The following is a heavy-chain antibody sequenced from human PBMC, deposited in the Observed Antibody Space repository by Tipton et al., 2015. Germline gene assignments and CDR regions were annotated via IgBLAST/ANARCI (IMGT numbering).Heavy chain of an antibody. Sequence: TLSLTCTVSGGSVTGGTYFWTWIRQPPGKGLEWIGYIYYSGTNYNPSLKSRVTISLDTSKKQFSLKLSSVTAADTAVYYCARSITGDFDYWGPGTLVTVSS. CDR3: ARSITGDFDY. D-gene: IGHD1-14*01. CDR1: GGSVTGGTYF. CDR2: IYYSGT. J-gene: IGHJ4*02. V-gene: IGHV4-61*01.